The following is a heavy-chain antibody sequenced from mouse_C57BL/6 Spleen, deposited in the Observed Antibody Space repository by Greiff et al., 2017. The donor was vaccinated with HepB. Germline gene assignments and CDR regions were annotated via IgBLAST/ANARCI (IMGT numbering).Heavy chain of an antibody. CDR2: IYPGDGDT. J-gene: IGHJ3*01. Sequence: QVQLQQSGAELVKPGASVKISCKASGYAFSSYWMNWVKQRPGKGLEWVGQIYPGDGDTNYNGKFKGKATLTADKSSSTAYMQLSSLTSEDSAVYFCARGRITTVVGQFAYWGQGTLVTVSA. CDR3: ARGRITTVVGQFAY. CDR1: GYAFSSYW. D-gene: IGHD1-1*01. V-gene: IGHV1-80*01.